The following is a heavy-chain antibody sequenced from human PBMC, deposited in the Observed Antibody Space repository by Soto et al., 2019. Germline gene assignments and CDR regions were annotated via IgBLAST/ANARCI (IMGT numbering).Heavy chain of an antibody. CDR1: GFNFSTYD. CDR2: IGSGGDT. Sequence: EVQLVESGGGLVQPGGSLRLSCTASGFNFSTYDMHWVRQATGKGLERVSIIGSGGDTYYPGSVKGRFTVSRENAKSYFYLQMDSLRAEDTAVYYCARGGETNYFESSGLLDYWGQGTLVTVSS. J-gene: IGHJ4*02. D-gene: IGHD3-22*01. V-gene: IGHV3-13*01. CDR3: ARGGETNYFESSGLLDY.